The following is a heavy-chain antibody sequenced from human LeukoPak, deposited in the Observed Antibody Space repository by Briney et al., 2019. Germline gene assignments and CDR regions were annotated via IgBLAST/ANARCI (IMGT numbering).Heavy chain of an antibody. V-gene: IGHV3-23*01. CDR3: ASHDSGGYYLYRYLSY. CDR2: ITASGGSK. CDR1: GITVNNYA. Sequence: PGGSLRLSCAASGITVNNYAMTWVRQAPGKGLECVSAITASGGSKYYADSVKGRFTISRDKSKKTLYLQMISLTAEDTAVYYCASHDSGGYYLYRYLSYWGQGTLVTVSS. J-gene: IGHJ4*02. D-gene: IGHD3-22*01.